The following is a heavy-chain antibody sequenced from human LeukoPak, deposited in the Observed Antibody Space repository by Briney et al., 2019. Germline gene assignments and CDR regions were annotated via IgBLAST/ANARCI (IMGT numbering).Heavy chain of an antibody. Sequence: SETLSLTCAVYGGSFSGYYWSWIRQPPGKGLERIGEINHSGSTNYNPSLKSRVTISVDTSKNQISLKLSSVTAADTAVYYCASSGSGSYYRLDYWGQGTLVTVSS. CDR1: GGSFSGYY. J-gene: IGHJ4*02. D-gene: IGHD3-10*01. V-gene: IGHV4-34*01. CDR2: INHSGST. CDR3: ASSGSGSYYRLDY.